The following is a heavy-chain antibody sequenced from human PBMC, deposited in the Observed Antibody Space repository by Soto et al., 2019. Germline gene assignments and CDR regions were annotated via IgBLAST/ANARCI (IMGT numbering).Heavy chain of an antibody. CDR1: GGSISSSSYY. CDR3: ARLVVIPRSASSGWATSDYYYGMDV. CDR2: IYYSGST. J-gene: IGHJ6*02. V-gene: IGHV4-39*01. D-gene: IGHD6-19*01. Sequence: QLQLQESGPGLVKPSETLSLTCTVSGGSISSSSYYWGWIRQPPGKGLEWIGSIYYSGSTYYNPSLKSRVTISVDTSNTPFSLKLSSVTAADTAVYYCARLVVIPRSASSGWATSDYYYGMDVWGQGTTVTVSS.